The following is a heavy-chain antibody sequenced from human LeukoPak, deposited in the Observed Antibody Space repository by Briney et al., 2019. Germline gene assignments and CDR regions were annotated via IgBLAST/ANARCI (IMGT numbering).Heavy chain of an antibody. CDR3: ARESIYGDYGH. V-gene: IGHV4-61*02. D-gene: IGHD4-17*01. CDR2: IYTSGST. Sequence: NPSQTLSLTCTVSGGSISSGSYYWSWIRQPAGKGLEWIGRIYTSGSTNYNPSLKSRVTISVDTSKNQFSLKLSSVTAADTAVYYYARESIYGDYGHWGQGTLVTVSS. J-gene: IGHJ4*02. CDR1: GGSISSGSYY.